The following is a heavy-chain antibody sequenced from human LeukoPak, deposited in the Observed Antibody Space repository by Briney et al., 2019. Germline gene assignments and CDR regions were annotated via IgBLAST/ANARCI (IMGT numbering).Heavy chain of an antibody. J-gene: IGHJ4*02. Sequence: RGSLRLSCAASRFTVSSYAMSWVRQAPGKGLGWVSAIGYSGGSTYYADSVKGRFTISRDNSKNTLYLQMNSLRAEDTAVYYCAKGGFGELNFDYWGQGTLVTVSS. CDR2: IGYSGGST. V-gene: IGHV3-23*01. CDR3: AKGGFGELNFDY. D-gene: IGHD3-10*01. CDR1: RFTVSSYA.